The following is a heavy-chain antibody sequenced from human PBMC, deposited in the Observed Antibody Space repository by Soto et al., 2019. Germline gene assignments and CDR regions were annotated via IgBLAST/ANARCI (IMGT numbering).Heavy chain of an antibody. CDR1: GGSISGYY. J-gene: IGHJ5*02. D-gene: IGHD5-12*01. CDR3: ARHGYSGYDWEHNWFDP. CDR2: MYNTGST. V-gene: IGHV4-59*08. Sequence: SETLSLTCTVSGGSISGYYWSWIRQPPGKGLEWIGYMYNTGSTNYNPSLKSRVTISVDTSKNQFSLKLSSVTAADTAVYYCARHGYSGYDWEHNWFDPWGQGTLVTVSS.